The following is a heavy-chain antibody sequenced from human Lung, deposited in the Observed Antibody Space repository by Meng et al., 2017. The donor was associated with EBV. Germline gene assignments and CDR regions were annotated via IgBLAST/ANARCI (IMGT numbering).Heavy chain of an antibody. CDR3: ARGPSRWLQFSFDY. J-gene: IGHJ4*02. CDR1: GGSISSGGYD. D-gene: IGHD5-24*01. Sequence: QVQMQGAGPGLVKPSPTLSLTCTVSGGSISSGGYDWSWIRQHPGKGLEWIGYIYYSGSTYYNPSLKSRVTISVDTSKNQFSLKLSSVTAADTAVYYCARGPSRWLQFSFDYWGQGTLVTVSS. CDR2: IYYSGST. V-gene: IGHV4-31*03.